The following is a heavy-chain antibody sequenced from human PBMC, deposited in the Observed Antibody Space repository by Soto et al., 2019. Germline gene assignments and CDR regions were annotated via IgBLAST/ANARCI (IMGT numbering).Heavy chain of an antibody. D-gene: IGHD3-3*01. Sequence: PSETLSLTCSVSGGSISGYYWSWIRQPPGKGLEWIGYIYYSGSTNYNPSLKSRVTISVDTSKDQFSLTLGSVTAADTAVYYCARGNYDFWSGYSLDYYYYYMDVWGKGTSVT. CDR3: ARGNYDFWSGYSLDYYYYYMDV. V-gene: IGHV4-59*01. CDR2: IYYSGST. J-gene: IGHJ6*03. CDR1: GGSISGYY.